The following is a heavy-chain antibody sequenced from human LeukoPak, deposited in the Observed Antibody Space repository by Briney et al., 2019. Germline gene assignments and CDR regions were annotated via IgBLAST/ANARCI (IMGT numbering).Heavy chain of an antibody. CDR3: ARDRPSGWYFGAFDI. Sequence: ASVKVSCKASGYTFTGYYMHWVRQAPGQGLEWMGWINPNSGGTNYAQKFQGRVTMTRDTSISTAYMELSRLRSDDTAVYYCARDRPSGWYFGAFDIWGQGTMVTVSS. CDR2: INPNSGGT. D-gene: IGHD6-19*01. V-gene: IGHV1-2*02. J-gene: IGHJ3*02. CDR1: GYTFTGYY.